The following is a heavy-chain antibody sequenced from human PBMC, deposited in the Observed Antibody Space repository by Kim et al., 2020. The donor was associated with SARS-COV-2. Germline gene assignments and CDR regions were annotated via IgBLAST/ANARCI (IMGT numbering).Heavy chain of an antibody. Sequence: RYSPSFQGQVTISADKSISTAYLQWSSLKASDTAMYYCGRQGAVAAFDIWGQGTMVTVSS. D-gene: IGHD1-26*01. J-gene: IGHJ3*02. V-gene: IGHV5-51*01. CDR3: GRQGAVAAFDI.